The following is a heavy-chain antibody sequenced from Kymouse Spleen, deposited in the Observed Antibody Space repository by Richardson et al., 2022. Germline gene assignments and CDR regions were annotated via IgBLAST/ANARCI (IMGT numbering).Heavy chain of an antibody. CDR3: ARDRRIAARPGYYYYGMDV. CDR2: IYYSGST. D-gene: IGHD6-6*01. J-gene: IGHJ6*02. CDR1: GGSVSSGSYY. V-gene: IGHV4-61*01. Sequence: QVQLQESGPGLVKPSETLSLTCTVSGGSVSSGSYYWSWIRQPPGKGLEWIGYIYYSGSTNYNPSLKSRVTISVDTSKNQFSLKLSSVTAADTAVYYCARDRRIAARPGYYYYGMDVWGQGTTVTVSS.